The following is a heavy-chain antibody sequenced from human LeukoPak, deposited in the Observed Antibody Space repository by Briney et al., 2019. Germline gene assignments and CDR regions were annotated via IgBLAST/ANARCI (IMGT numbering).Heavy chain of an antibody. CDR2: IYCSGSY. CDR1: GCTISSGDYY. Sequence: SQTLCLTCTVSGCTISSGDYYWGWIRPPPGQGLEWIVYIYCSGSYYYNPSLNSLVTITVDTSKNQFSLKLSSVTAADTAVYYCARYYETEGWFDPWGQGTLVTVSS. V-gene: IGHV4-30-4*01. CDR3: ARYYETEGWFDP. J-gene: IGHJ5*02. D-gene: IGHD3-3*01.